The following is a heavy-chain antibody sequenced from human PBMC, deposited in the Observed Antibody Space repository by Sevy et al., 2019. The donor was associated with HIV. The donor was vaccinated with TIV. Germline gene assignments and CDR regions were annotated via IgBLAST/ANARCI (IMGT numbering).Heavy chain of an antibody. Sequence: SETLSLTCTVSGGSISSYYWSWIRQPPGKGLEWIGYIYYSGSTNYNPSLKSRVTISVDTSKNQFSLKLSSVTAADTAVYYCARVMRRDYYYNYMDVWGKGTTVTVSS. CDR2: IYYSGST. CDR1: GGSISSYY. CDR3: ARVMRRDYYYNYMDV. V-gene: IGHV4-59*01. J-gene: IGHJ6*03. D-gene: IGHD2-8*01.